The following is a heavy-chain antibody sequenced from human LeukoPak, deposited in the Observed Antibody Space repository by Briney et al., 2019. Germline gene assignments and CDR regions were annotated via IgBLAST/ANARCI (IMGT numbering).Heavy chain of an antibody. Sequence: SETLSLTCAVYGGSFSGYYWSWIRQPPGKGLEWIGEINHSGSTNYNPSLKSRVTISVDTSKNQFSLKLSSVTAADTAVYYCARGSSVPDYWSQGTLVTVSS. CDR3: ARGSSVPDY. CDR1: GGSFSGYY. D-gene: IGHD6-6*01. CDR2: INHSGST. V-gene: IGHV4-34*01. J-gene: IGHJ4*02.